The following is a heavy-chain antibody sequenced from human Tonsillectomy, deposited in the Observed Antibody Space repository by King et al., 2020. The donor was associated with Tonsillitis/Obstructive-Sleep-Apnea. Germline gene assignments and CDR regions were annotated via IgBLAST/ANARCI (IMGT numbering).Heavy chain of an antibody. D-gene: IGHD2-21*01. CDR1: GLAVSSNY. CDR3: AGGVVIAILDY. Sequence: HLKESGGGLVQPGGSLRLSCAASGLAVSSNYMSWVRQAPGKGLEWVSVIYSGGSTYYGDSVKGRLTISRDNSKNTVYLQMNSLRVEDTAVYYCAGGVVIAILDYWGQGALVTVSS. J-gene: IGHJ4*02. V-gene: IGHV3-66*01. CDR2: IYSGGST.